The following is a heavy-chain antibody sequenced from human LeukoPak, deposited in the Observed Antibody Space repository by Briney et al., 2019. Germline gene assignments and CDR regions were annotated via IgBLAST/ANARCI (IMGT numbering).Heavy chain of an antibody. CDR3: ARAPWGSYPYFDY. V-gene: IGHV4-59*01. Sequence: SETLSLTCTVSGGSISSYYWSWIRQPPGKGLEWIGYIYYSGSTNYNPSLKSRVTISVDTSKNQFSLKLSSVTAADTAVYYCARAPWGSYPYFDYWGQGTLVTVSS. CDR2: IYYSGST. J-gene: IGHJ4*02. CDR1: GGSISSYY. D-gene: IGHD3-16*01.